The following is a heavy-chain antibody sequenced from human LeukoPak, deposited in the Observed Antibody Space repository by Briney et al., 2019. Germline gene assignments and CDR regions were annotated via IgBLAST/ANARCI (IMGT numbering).Heavy chain of an antibody. CDR2: ISGSGGTT. CDR3: AKDSYSFYGSGSYPFDY. D-gene: IGHD3-10*01. J-gene: IGHJ4*02. V-gene: IGHV3-23*01. CDR1: GFTLTTYV. Sequence: GGSLRLSCAASGFTLTTYVMTWVRQAPGKGLEWVSAISGSGGTTYYADSVKGRITISRDNSKNTLYLQMNSLRAEDTAVYYCAKDSYSFYGSGSYPFDYWGQGTLVTVSS.